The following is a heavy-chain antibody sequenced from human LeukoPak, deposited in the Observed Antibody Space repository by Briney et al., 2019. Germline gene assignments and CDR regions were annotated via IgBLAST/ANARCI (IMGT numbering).Heavy chain of an antibody. J-gene: IGHJ6*02. CDR1: GFTFSSYG. CDR2: ISYDGSNK. V-gene: IGHV3-30*18. D-gene: IGHD5-18*01. Sequence: GRSLRLSCAASGFTFSSYGMHWVRQAPGKGLEWVAVISYDGSNKYYADSVKGRFTISRDNSKNTLYLQMNSLRAEDTAVYYCAKDRGYSYGFGMDVWGQGTTVTVSS. CDR3: AKDRGYSYGFGMDV.